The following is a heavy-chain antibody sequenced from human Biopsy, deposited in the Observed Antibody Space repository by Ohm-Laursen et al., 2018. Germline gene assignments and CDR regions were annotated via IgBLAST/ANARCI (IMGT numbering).Heavy chain of an antibody. Sequence: ASVKVSCKASGYIFTGYYMHWVRQAPGQGLEWMGWLNTNSGDTEYAENFQGRVTITRDTSISTAYMELSRLRSDDTAVYYCARLTRSTPTTGVWGQGTLVTVSS. D-gene: IGHD2-8*01. J-gene: IGHJ4*02. V-gene: IGHV1-2*02. CDR3: ARLTRSTPTTGV. CDR1: GYIFTGYY. CDR2: LNTNSGDT.